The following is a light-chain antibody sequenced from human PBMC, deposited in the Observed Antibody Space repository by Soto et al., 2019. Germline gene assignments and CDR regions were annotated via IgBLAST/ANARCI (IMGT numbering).Light chain of an antibody. Sequence: DFVMTQSPESLAVSLGERATINCKSSRSVLYTSNNKNYLAWYQQKPGQPPKLLIYWASIRESGVPDRFSGSGSGTDFTLTIGSLQAEDVAVYYCQQYYDAPFTFDQGTKLEIK. CDR1: RSVLYTSNNKNY. J-gene: IGKJ2*01. CDR3: QQYYDAPFT. V-gene: IGKV4-1*01. CDR2: WAS.